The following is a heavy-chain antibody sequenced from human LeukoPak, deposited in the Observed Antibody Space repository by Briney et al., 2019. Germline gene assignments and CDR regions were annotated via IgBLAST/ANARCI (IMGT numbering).Heavy chain of an antibody. CDR2: IYYSGST. J-gene: IGHJ4*02. V-gene: IGHV4-4*02. Sequence: SETLSLTCAVSGGSISSTNWWSWVRQPPGKGLEWIGYIYYSGSTYYNPSLKSRVTISVDTSKNQFSLKLSSVTAADTAVYYCARAPGEGYCSSTSCSSTTRFDYWGQGTLVTVSS. CDR3: ARAPGEGYCSSTSCSSTTRFDY. CDR1: GGSISSTNW. D-gene: IGHD2-2*01.